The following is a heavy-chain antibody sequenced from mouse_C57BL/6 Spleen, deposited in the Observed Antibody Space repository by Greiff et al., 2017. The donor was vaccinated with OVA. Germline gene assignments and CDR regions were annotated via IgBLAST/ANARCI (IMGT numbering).Heavy chain of an antibody. CDR2: IYPGDGDT. D-gene: IGHD2-10*01. Sequence: QVQLKESGPELVKPGASVKISCKASGYAFSSSWMNWVKQRPGKGLEWIGRIYPGDGDTNYNGKFKGKATLTADKSSSTAYMQLSSLTSEDSAVYFCAREGLHYAMDYWGQGTSVTVSS. CDR3: AREGLHYAMDY. CDR1: GYAFSSSW. V-gene: IGHV1-82*01. J-gene: IGHJ4*01.